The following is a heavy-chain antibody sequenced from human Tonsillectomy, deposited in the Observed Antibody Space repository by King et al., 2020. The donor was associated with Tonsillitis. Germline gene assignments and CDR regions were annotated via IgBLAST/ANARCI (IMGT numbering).Heavy chain of an antibody. D-gene: IGHD6-19*01. J-gene: IGHJ4*02. CDR1: GDSVSSNSAA. V-gene: IGHV6-1*01. CDR2: TYYRSNWYN. CDR3: ARERGSIAVATGDFDY. Sequence: VQLQQSGPGLVKPSQTFSLTCAFSGDSVSSNSAAWNWIRQSPSRGLEWLGRTYYRSNWYNDYVVSGKSRITINPDTSKNKFSLQLNSVTPEDTAVYYCARERGSIAVATGDFDYWGQGTLVTVSS.